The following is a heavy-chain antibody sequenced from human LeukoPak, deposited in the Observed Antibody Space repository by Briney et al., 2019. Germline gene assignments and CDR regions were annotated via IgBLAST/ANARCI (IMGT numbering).Heavy chain of an antibody. Sequence: ASVKVSCKASGYTFTSYGISWVRPAPGQGLERMGRICAYNGNTHYAQKLQGRVTMTPDTSTSTAYMELRSLRSDDTAVYYCAREQWLVRNGAFDIWGQGTMVTVSS. V-gene: IGHV1-18*01. CDR1: GYTFTSYG. CDR2: ICAYNGNT. D-gene: IGHD6-19*01. J-gene: IGHJ3*02. CDR3: AREQWLVRNGAFDI.